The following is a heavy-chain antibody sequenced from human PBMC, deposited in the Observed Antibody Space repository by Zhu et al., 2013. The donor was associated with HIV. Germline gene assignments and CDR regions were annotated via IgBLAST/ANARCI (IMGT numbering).Heavy chain of an antibody. D-gene: IGHD3-22*01. CDR2: MNPNSGNT. CDR1: GYTFTSYD. Sequence: QVQLVQSGAEVKKPGSSVKVSCKASGYTFTSYDINWVRQATGQGLEWMGWMNPNSGNTGYAQKFQGRVTMTRNTSISTAYMELSSLRSEDTAVYYCALMWGYYLPYEYFQHWGQGTLVTVSS. V-gene: IGHV1-8*01. J-gene: IGHJ1*01. CDR3: ALMWGYYLPYEYFQH.